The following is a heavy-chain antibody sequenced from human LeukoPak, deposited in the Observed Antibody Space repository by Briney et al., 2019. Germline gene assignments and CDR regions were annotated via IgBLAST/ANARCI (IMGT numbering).Heavy chain of an antibody. J-gene: IGHJ3*02. D-gene: IGHD3-10*01. CDR1: GFTFSSYG. CDR3: ARDRPSGGAFDI. CDR2: ISYDGSNK. Sequence: PGRSLRLSCAASGFTFSSYGMHWVRQAPGKGLEWVAVISYDGSNKYYADSVKGRFTISRDNSKNTLYLQMNSLRAEDTAVYYCARDRPSGGAFDIWGQGTMVTVSS. V-gene: IGHV3-30*03.